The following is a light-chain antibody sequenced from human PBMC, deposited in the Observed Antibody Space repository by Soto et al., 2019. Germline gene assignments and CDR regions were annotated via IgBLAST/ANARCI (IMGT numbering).Light chain of an antibody. V-gene: IGLV2-14*01. Sequence: QYALTQTASVSGSPGQSITISCTGTSSDVGGYNFVSWYQQHPGKAPKLMIYEVSNRPSGVSNRFSGSKSGNTASLTISGLQAEDEADYYCSSYTSSSTLVFGGGTKLTVL. J-gene: IGLJ2*01. CDR1: SSDVGGYNF. CDR3: SSYTSSSTLV. CDR2: EVS.